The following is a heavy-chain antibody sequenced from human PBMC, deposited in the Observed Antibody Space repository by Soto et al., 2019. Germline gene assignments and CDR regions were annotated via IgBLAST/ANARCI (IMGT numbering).Heavy chain of an antibody. D-gene: IGHD1-1*01. CDR3: SRGRYGDY. CDR1: GYTFTSYG. Sequence: QVHLVQSGAEVKKPGASVKVSCKASGYTFTSYGITWVRQAPGQGLEWMGWISAHNGNTDYAQKLQGRVIVTRDTSTSTAYMELRSLRSDATAVYYCSRGRYGDYWGQGARFTGSS. J-gene: IGHJ4*02. CDR2: ISAHNGNT. V-gene: IGHV1-18*01.